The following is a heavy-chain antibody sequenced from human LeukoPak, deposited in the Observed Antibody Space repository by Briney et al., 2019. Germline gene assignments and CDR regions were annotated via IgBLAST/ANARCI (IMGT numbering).Heavy chain of an antibody. D-gene: IGHD2-15*01. J-gene: IGHJ4*02. CDR1: GFTFSSYA. CDR3: AKAKKCCSGGSCYYFDY. Sequence: GGSLRLPCAASGFTFSSYAMSWVRQAPGKGLEWVSAISGSGGSTYYADSVKGRFTISRDNSKNTLYLQMNSLRAEDTAVYYCAKAKKCCSGGSCYYFDYWGQGTLVTVSS. V-gene: IGHV3-23*01. CDR2: ISGSGGST.